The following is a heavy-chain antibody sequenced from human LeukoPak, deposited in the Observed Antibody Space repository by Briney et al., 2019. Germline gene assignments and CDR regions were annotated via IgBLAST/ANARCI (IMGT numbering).Heavy chain of an antibody. CDR3: VKGKRGNYDY. V-gene: IGHV3-23*01. CDR1: GFTFSNYA. D-gene: IGHD1-26*01. J-gene: IGHJ4*02. Sequence: GGSLRLSCAASGFTFSNYAMTWVRQAPGKGLEWVSSITDRGGDTYYADSVKGRFTISRDNSKNTLYLQMNSLRAEDTAVYYCVKGKRGNYDYWGQGTLVTVSS. CDR2: ITDRGGDT.